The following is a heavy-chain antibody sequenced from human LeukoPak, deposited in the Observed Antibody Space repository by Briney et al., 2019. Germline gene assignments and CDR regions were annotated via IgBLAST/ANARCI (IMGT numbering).Heavy chain of an antibody. V-gene: IGHV1-18*01. CDR1: GYSFTTYG. D-gene: IGHD6-6*01. Sequence: ASVKVSCKASGYSFTTYGVNWVRQAPGQGLEWMGWISAYNGNTKYAQKFQGRVTMTTDTSTSTACMELRSLRSDDTAVYYCARDSVAVRPGWFDPWGQGTLVTVSS. J-gene: IGHJ5*02. CDR3: ARDSVAVRPGWFDP. CDR2: ISAYNGNT.